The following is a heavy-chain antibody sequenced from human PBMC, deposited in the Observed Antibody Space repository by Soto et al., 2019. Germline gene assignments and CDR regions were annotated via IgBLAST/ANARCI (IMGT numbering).Heavy chain of an antibody. J-gene: IGHJ4*02. CDR1: GFAFDDYA. Sequence: EVQLVESGGGLVQPGRSLRLSCAASGFAFDDYAMHWVRQVPGKGLEWVSGIDRNSGRIGYADSVKGRFTISRDNAKRSLFLQISSLRAEDTAFYYCAKADCGDACNLFDFWGQGTLVTVSS. CDR3: AKADCGDACNLFDF. CDR2: IDRNSGRI. V-gene: IGHV3-9*01. D-gene: IGHD2-21*02.